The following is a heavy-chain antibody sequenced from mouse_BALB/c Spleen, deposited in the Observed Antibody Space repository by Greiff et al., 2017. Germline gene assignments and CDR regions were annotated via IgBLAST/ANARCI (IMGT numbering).Heavy chain of an antibody. CDR1: GYTFTSYT. V-gene: IGHV1-4*01. Sequence: VQVVESGAELARPGASVKMSCKASGYTFTSYTMHWVKQRPGQGLEWIGYINPSSGYTNYNQKFKDKATLTADKSSSTAYMQLSSLTSEDSAVYYCARSVVITTASFAYWGQGTLVTVSA. J-gene: IGHJ3*01. CDR3: ARSVVITTASFAY. CDR2: INPSSGYT. D-gene: IGHD1-2*01.